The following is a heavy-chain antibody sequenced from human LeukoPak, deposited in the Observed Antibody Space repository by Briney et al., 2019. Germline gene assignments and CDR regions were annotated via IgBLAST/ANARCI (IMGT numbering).Heavy chain of an antibody. J-gene: IGHJ4*02. CDR3: AKEPYSGSQLLDY. CDR1: GFTFSDYD. Sequence: GGSLRLSCAASGFTFSDYDMSWIRQAPGKGLEWVSYISRSGSRIYYADAVKGRFTISRDNAKNSLYLQMNSLRAEDTAVYYCAKEPYSGSQLLDYWGQGTLVTVSS. CDR2: ISRSGSRI. D-gene: IGHD1-26*01. V-gene: IGHV3-11*01.